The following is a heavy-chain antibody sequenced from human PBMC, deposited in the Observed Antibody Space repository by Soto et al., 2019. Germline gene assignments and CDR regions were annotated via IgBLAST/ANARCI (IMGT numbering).Heavy chain of an antibody. J-gene: IGHJ3*01. D-gene: IGHD3-22*01. CDR3: VSANIVGRPG. V-gene: IGHV3-7*01. Sequence: EMQLVESGGGSVQPGESLRLSCAASGFRFNTFWMSWVRQAPGKGLEWVANINKDESESHYVDSVKGRFTISRDNAKSSVSLKMNDLRVEDTAVYYVVSANIVGRPGGGQGTMFTVSS. CDR1: GFRFNTFW. CDR2: INKDESES.